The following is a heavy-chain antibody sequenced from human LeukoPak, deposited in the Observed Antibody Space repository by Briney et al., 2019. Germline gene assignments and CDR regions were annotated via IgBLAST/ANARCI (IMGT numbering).Heavy chain of an antibody. D-gene: IGHD2-15*01. J-gene: IGHJ4*02. CDR2: IYYSGST. CDR3: ARADQFCSGGSCYFPFDY. V-gene: IGHV4-59*01. CDR1: GGSISSYY. Sequence: SEALSLTCTVSGGSISSYYWSWIRQPPGKGLEWIGYIYYSGSTNYNPSLKSRVTISVDTSKNQFSLKLSSVTAADTAVYFCARADQFCSGGSCYFPFDYWGQGTLVTVSS.